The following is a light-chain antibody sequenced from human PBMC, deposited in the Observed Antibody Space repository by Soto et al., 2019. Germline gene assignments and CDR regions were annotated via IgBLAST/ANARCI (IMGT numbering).Light chain of an antibody. CDR3: SSYTSSSTLPYV. CDR1: SSDVGGYNY. J-gene: IGLJ1*01. CDR2: EVS. Sequence: QSALTQPASVSGSPGQSITISCTGTSSDVGGYNYVSWYQQHPGKAPKLMIYEVSNRPSGVSNRFSGSKSGNTVSLTISGLQAEDEADYYCSSYTSSSTLPYVFGTGTKVTVL. V-gene: IGLV2-14*01.